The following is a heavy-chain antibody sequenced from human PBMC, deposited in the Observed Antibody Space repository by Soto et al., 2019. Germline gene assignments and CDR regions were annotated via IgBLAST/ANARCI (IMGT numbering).Heavy chain of an antibody. Sequence: GGSLRLFCTASGFPFRSYAMHWLRRAPGKGREWWGIILFDVSSKYYAEWLKVRIVISSDNSKYSLYLQIATMRPDDTDISYCARDTVTSLTPYQGFYYCGMDVWGQGTTVTVSS. J-gene: IGHJ6*02. CDR2: ILFDVSSK. V-gene: IGHV3-30*09. CDR1: GFPFRSYA. CDR3: ARDTVTSLTPYQGFYYCGMDV. D-gene: IGHD2-2*01.